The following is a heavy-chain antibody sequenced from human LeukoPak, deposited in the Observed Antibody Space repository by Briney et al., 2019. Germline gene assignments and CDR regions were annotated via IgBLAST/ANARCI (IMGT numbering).Heavy chain of an antibody. V-gene: IGHV3-30*18. CDR3: AKASLNTGAFDY. D-gene: IGHD2-8*02. CDR1: GFTFSSYG. CDR2: ISYDGSNK. Sequence: GRSLRLSCAASGFTFSSYGMHWVRQAPGKGLEWVAVISYDGSNKYYAASVKGRFTISRDNSKNTLYLQMNSLRAEDTAVYYCAKASLNTGAFDYWGQGTLVTVSS. J-gene: IGHJ4*02.